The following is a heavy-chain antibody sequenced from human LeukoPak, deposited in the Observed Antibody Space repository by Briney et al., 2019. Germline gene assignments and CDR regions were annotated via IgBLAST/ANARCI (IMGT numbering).Heavy chain of an antibody. CDR1: GFTFTSSA. CDR2: IVVGSGNT. Sequence: SVKVSCKASGFTFTSSAVQWVRQARGQRLEWIGWIVVGSGNTNYAQKFQERVTITRDMSTSTAYMELSSLRSEDTAVYYCAAASCGGDCFEYYFDYWGQGTLVTVSS. D-gene: IGHD2-21*02. V-gene: IGHV1-58*01. J-gene: IGHJ4*02. CDR3: AAASCGGDCFEYYFDY.